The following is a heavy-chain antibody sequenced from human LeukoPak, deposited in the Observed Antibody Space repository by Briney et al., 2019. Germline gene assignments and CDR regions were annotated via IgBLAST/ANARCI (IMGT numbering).Heavy chain of an antibody. Sequence: ASVKVSCKASGYTFSRFDINWMRQAPGQGLEWMGWISAYNGNTNYAQKLQGRVTMTTDTSTSTAYMELRSLRSDDTAVYYCAREGDLPFDYWGQGTLVTVSS. CDR1: GYTFSRFD. D-gene: IGHD2-21*02. CDR3: AREGDLPFDY. CDR2: ISAYNGNT. J-gene: IGHJ4*02. V-gene: IGHV1-18*01.